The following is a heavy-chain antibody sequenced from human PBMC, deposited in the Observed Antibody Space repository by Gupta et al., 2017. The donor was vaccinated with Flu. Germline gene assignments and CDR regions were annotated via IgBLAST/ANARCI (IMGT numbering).Heavy chain of an antibody. D-gene: IGHD1-26*01. V-gene: IGHV4-59*01. Sequence: GGSIGTSYWSWIRQPQGKGLEWIGYIYYTGSTNYNPSLKSRVTMSVDTSKNQFSLKLKTMTVADTAVYEGASYGGNYRHLEYDFERWGHGTL. CDR1: GGSIGTSY. CDR3: ASYGGNYRHLEYDFER. CDR2: IYYTGST. J-gene: IGHJ4*01.